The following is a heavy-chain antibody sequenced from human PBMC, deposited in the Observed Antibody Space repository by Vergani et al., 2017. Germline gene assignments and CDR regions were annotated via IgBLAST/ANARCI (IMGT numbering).Heavy chain of an antibody. V-gene: IGHV4-34*01. D-gene: IGHD6-19*01. CDR2: INHSGST. Sequence: QVQLQQWGAGLLKPSETLSLTCAVYGGSFSGYYWSWIRQPPGQGLEWIGEINHSGSTNYNPSLKSRVTISVDTSKNQFSLKLSSVTAADTAVYYCARGSSGWYSRRTGWFDPWGQGTLVTVSS. J-gene: IGHJ5*02. CDR3: ARGSSGWYSRRTGWFDP. CDR1: GGSFSGYY.